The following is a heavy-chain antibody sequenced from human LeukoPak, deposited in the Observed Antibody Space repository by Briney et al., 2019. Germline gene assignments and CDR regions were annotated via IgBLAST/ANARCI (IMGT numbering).Heavy chain of an antibody. CDR1: GGSISSGGYY. CDR2: IYHSGST. Sequence: PSETLSFTCTVSGGSISSGGYYWSWIRQPPGKGLEWIGYIYHSGSTYYNPSLKSRVTISVDTSKNQFSLKLSSVTAADTAVYYCARLPIPGDGEAFDIWGQGTMVTVSS. CDR3: ARLPIPGDGEAFDI. J-gene: IGHJ3*02. D-gene: IGHD4-17*01. V-gene: IGHV4-30-2*01.